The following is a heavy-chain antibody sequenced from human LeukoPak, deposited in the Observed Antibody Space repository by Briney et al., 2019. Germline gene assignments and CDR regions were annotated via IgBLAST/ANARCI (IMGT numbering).Heavy chain of an antibody. CDR1: GFTVSSNY. Sequence: GGSLRLSCAASGFTVSSNYMSWVRQAPGKGLEWVAYIKKTGSETYYVDSVKGRFTITRDNTRNSLFLQMYSLRAEDTAVYFCAREDGYCSGGNCYSYSDSWGQGTLVTVSS. CDR2: IKKTGSET. J-gene: IGHJ4*02. CDR3: AREDGYCSGGNCYSYSDS. D-gene: IGHD2-15*01. V-gene: IGHV3-7*01.